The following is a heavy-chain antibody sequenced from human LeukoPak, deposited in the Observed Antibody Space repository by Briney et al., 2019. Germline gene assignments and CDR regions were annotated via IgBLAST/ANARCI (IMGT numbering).Heavy chain of an antibody. Sequence: ASVKVSCKASGYTFTSYAMNWVRQAPGQGLEWMGWINTNTGNPTYAQGFTGRFVFSLDTSVSTAYLQISSLKAEDTAVYYCAREHGDYGYYGMDVWGQGTTVTVSS. J-gene: IGHJ6*02. V-gene: IGHV7-4-1*02. CDR3: AREHGDYGYYGMDV. CDR1: GYTFTSYA. D-gene: IGHD4-17*01. CDR2: INTNTGNP.